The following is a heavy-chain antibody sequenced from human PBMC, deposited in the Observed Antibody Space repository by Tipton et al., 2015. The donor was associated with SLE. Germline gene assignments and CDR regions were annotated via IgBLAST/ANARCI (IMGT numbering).Heavy chain of an antibody. D-gene: IGHD3-16*01. Sequence: TLSFTCTVSGGSISSRSFYWAWIRQTPEKGLQWIGGIYYSGTTYYNPSLKSRVTISMDTSKNQFSLNLSSMTAADAAVYYCATSPTSRDGFDIWGQGTMVTVSS. CDR3: ATSPTSRDGFDI. CDR2: IYYSGTT. J-gene: IGHJ3*02. V-gene: IGHV4-39*07. CDR1: GGSISSRSFY.